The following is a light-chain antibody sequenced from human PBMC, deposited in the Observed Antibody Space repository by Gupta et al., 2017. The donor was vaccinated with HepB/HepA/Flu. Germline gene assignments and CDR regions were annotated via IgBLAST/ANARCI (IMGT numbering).Light chain of an antibody. J-gene: IGLJ2*01. Sequence: SSVLTQPPSVSVAPGTTARITCGGNNIGSETVHWYQQKPGQAPVLVISDDSDRPSGIPERFSGSNSGNTATLTISRVEAGDEADDYCQVWDTRTDHVVFGGGTKLTVL. V-gene: IGLV3-21*04. CDR1: NIGSET. CDR2: DDS. CDR3: QVWDTRTDHVV.